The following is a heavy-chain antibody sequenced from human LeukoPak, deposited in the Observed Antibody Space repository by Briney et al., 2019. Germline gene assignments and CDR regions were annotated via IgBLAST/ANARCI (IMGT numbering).Heavy chain of an antibody. CDR3: ARFSVGGTYYPDY. Sequence: GESLKISCTGSGYSFTSYWIGWVRHVPGKGLEYMGIIYPGDSDTRYSPSFQGQVTISADKSISTAYLQWSSLKASDTAMYYCARFSVGGTYYPDYWGQGTLVTVSS. V-gene: IGHV5-51*01. D-gene: IGHD1-26*01. CDR1: GYSFTSYW. CDR2: IYPGDSDT. J-gene: IGHJ4*02.